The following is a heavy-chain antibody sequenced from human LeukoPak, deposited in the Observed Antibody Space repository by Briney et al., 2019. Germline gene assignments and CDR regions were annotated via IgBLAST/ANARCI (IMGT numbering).Heavy chain of an antibody. Sequence: ASVKVSCKASGYTFTSYGISWVRQAPGQGLEWMGWISAYNGNINYAQKLQGRVTMTTDTSTSTAYMELRSLRSDDTAVYYCARNPPRTGDFNSWGQGALVTVSS. CDR2: ISAYNGNI. D-gene: IGHD7-27*01. CDR1: GYTFTSYG. V-gene: IGHV1-18*01. J-gene: IGHJ4*02. CDR3: ARNPPRTGDFNS.